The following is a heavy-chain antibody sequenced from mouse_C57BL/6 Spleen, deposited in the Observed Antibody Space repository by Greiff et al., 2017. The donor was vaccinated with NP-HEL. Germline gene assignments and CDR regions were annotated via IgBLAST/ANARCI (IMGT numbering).Heavy chain of an antibody. D-gene: IGHD3-2*02. V-gene: IGHV1-64*01. J-gene: IGHJ4*01. CDR3: AKGQLRVREDYYAMGY. CDR1: GYTFTSYW. CDR2: IHPNSGST. Sequence: VKLQQPGAELVKPGASVKLSCKASGYTFTSYWMHWVKQRPGQGLEWIGMIHPNSGSTNYNEKFKSKATLTVDKSSSTAYMQLSSLTSEDSAGYYCAKGQLRVREDYYAMGYWGQGTSVTVSS.